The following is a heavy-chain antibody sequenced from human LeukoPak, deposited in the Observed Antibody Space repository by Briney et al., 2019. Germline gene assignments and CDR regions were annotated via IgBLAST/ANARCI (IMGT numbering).Heavy chain of an antibody. Sequence: PGGSLRLSCAASGFTFSSYAMSWVRQAPGKGLEWVSAISGSGGSTYYADSVKGRFTISRDNSKNTLYLQMNSLRAEDTAVYYCAKDPGYDFWSGYYTAFDIWGQGAMVTVSS. D-gene: IGHD3-3*01. V-gene: IGHV3-23*01. J-gene: IGHJ3*02. CDR2: ISGSGGST. CDR3: AKDPGYDFWSGYYTAFDI. CDR1: GFTFSSYA.